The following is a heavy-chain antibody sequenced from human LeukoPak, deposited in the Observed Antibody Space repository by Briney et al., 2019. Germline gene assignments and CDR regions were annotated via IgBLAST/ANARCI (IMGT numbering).Heavy chain of an antibody. J-gene: IGHJ4*02. Sequence: SETLSLTCTVSGGSISSYYWSWIRQPPGKGLEWIGYIYYSGGTNYNPSLKSRVTISADTSKNQFSLKLSSVTAADTAVYYCATYDVPWRYFDYWGQGTLVTVSS. V-gene: IGHV4-59*01. CDR1: GGSISSYY. CDR3: ATYDVPWRYFDY. D-gene: IGHD3-22*01. CDR2: IYYSGGT.